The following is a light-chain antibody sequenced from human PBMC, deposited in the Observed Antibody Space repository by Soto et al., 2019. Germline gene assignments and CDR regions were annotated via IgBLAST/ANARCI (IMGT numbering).Light chain of an antibody. J-gene: IGLJ1*01. V-gene: IGLV1-47*01. CDR1: SSNIGSNY. Sequence: QSVLTQPPSASGTPGQRVTISCSGSSSNIGSNYVYWYQQLPGTAPKLLIYRNNQRPSGVPDRFSGSKSGTSASLAISGLRSEDEADYYCAAWDHSLSNVFGTGTNVTVL. CDR3: AAWDHSLSNV. CDR2: RNN.